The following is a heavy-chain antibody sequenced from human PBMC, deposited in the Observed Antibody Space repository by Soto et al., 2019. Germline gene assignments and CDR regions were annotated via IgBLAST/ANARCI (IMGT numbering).Heavy chain of an antibody. Sequence: QVQLVESGGGVVQPGRSLRLSCAASGFTFSIFGMHWVRQAPGKGLEWAAIIWYDGSNAYYADSVRGRFTISRDNSKNTVYLQMNSLRAEDTAVYYCARDKGSSTVVSGISQEGYFDSWGKGTLVTVSS. V-gene: IGHV3-33*01. CDR3: ARDKGSSTVVSGISQEGYFDS. D-gene: IGHD6-19*01. CDR1: GFTFSIFG. CDR2: IWYDGSNA. J-gene: IGHJ4*02.